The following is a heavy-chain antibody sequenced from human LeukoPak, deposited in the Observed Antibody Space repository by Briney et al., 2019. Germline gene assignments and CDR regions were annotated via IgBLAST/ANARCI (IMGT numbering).Heavy chain of an antibody. CDR1: GGSISSGSYY. D-gene: IGHD4-17*01. CDR2: IYTSGST. J-gene: IGHJ4*02. Sequence: SQTLSLTCTVSGGSISSGSYYWSWIQQPAGKGLEWIGRIYTSGSTNYNPSLKSRVTISVDTSKNQFSLKLSSVTAADTAVYYCARGEEEDGDYGYWGQGTLVTVSS. CDR3: ARGEEEDGDYGY. V-gene: IGHV4-61*02.